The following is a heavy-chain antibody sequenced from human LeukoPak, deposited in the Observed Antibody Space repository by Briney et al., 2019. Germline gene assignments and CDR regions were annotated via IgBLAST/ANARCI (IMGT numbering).Heavy chain of an antibody. J-gene: IGHJ6*02. Sequence: GGSLRLSCAASGFTFSSYWMSWVRQAPGKGLEWVADIKEDGSEKYYVDSVKGRFTISRDNAKNSLYLQMNSLRAEDTAVYYCARGGGYYGSGSYYKGMDVWGQGTTVTVSS. CDR2: IKEDGSEK. CDR3: ARGGGYYGSGSYYKGMDV. CDR1: GFTFSSYW. D-gene: IGHD3-10*01. V-gene: IGHV3-7*01.